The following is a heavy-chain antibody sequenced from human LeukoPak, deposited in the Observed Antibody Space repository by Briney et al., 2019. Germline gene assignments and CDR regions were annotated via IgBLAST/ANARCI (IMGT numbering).Heavy chain of an antibody. CDR2: ISESGDST. CDR3: AKDQGYSSAWYSRDGFDM. D-gene: IGHD6-19*01. J-gene: IGHJ3*02. CDR1: GFSFSSYA. Sequence: PGGSLRLSCAASGFSFSSYAMSWVRQAPGKGLEWVSAISESGDSTFYADSVKGRFTISRDNSQNTLYVQMNSLRAEDTAVYYCAKDQGYSSAWYSRDGFDMWGQGTMVTVSS. V-gene: IGHV3-23*01.